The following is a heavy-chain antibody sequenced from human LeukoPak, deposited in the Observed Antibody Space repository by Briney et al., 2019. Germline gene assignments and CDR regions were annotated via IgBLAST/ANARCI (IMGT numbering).Heavy chain of an antibody. Sequence: XAAXXFIXXXYGMHWVRQAPGKGLEGVAFIRYDESNKFYADSVKGRFTIYRDNSKNILFIQMNSLRAEDTAVYYCATMQWLEGVDWFDPWGQGTLVTVSS. V-gene: IGHV3-30*02. J-gene: IGHJ5*02. CDR1: XFIXXXYG. D-gene: IGHD6-19*01. CDR3: ATMQWLEGVDWFDP. CDR2: IRYDESNK.